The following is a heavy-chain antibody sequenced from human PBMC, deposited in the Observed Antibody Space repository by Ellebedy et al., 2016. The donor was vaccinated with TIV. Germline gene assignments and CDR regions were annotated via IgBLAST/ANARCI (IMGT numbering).Heavy chain of an antibody. CDR2: IIPIFGTA. CDR3: ARECSASGGSCYHS. J-gene: IGHJ4*02. V-gene: IGHV1-69*13. CDR1: GGTFSSYA. Sequence: ASVKVSCKASGGTFSSYAISWVRQAPGQGLEWMGGIIPIFGTANYAQKFQGRVTITADESTSTAYMELSSLRSEDTAVYYCARECSASGGSCYHSWGQGTLVTVSS. D-gene: IGHD2-15*01.